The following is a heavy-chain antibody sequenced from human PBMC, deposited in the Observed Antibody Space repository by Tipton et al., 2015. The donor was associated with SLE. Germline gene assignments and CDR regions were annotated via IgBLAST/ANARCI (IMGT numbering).Heavy chain of an antibody. CDR2: VWYDGSDQ. Sequence: SLRLSCAASGFPFSSYGMHWVRQAPGKGLEWVAVVWYDGSDQSYADSVKGRFTISRDNSKNTLSLQMNSLRAEDTAVYYCARSLVWSGYYGYMDVWGKGTTVTVSS. J-gene: IGHJ6*03. D-gene: IGHD3-3*01. V-gene: IGHV3-33*08. CDR3: ARSLVWSGYYGYMDV. CDR1: GFPFSSYG.